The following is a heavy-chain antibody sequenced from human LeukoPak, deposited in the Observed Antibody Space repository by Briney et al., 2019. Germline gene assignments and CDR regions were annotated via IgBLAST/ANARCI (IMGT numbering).Heavy chain of an antibody. Sequence: GASVKVSCKASGYTFTSYYMHWVRQAPGQGLEWMGIINPSGGSTSYAQKFQGRVTMTRDMSTSTVYMGLSSLRSEDTAVYYCARGSYDFWSGQSGYNWFDPWGQGTLVTVSS. D-gene: IGHD3-3*01. CDR1: GYTFTSYY. CDR2: INPSGGST. CDR3: ARGSYDFWSGQSGYNWFDP. V-gene: IGHV1-46*01. J-gene: IGHJ5*02.